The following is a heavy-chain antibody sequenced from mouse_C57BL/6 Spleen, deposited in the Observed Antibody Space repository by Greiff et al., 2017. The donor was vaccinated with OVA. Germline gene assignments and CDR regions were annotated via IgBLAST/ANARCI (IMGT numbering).Heavy chain of an antibody. CDR1: GYTFTSCW. CDR2: IDPSDSYT. CDR3: ARSRGSGYKFYFDY. Sequence: QVQLQQSGAELVMPGASVKLSCKASGYTFTSCWMHWVKQRPGQGLEWIGEIDPSDSYTNYTQKFKGKSTLTVVKSSSTAYMQLSSLTSEDSAVYYSARSRGSGYKFYFDYWGQGTTRTVSS. J-gene: IGHJ2*01. D-gene: IGHD3-2*02. V-gene: IGHV1-69*01.